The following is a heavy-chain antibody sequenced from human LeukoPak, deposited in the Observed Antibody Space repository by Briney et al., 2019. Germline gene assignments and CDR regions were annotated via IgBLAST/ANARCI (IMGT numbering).Heavy chain of an antibody. Sequence: GGSLRLSCAASGFTFSSYSMNWVRQAPGKGLEWVSSISSSGSYIYYADSVKGRFTISRDNAKNSLYLQMNSLRAEDTAVYYCASSPGGSYHFDYWGQGTLVTVSS. D-gene: IGHD1-26*01. J-gene: IGHJ4*02. CDR1: GFTFSSYS. CDR3: ASSPGGSYHFDY. CDR2: ISSSGSYI. V-gene: IGHV3-21*01.